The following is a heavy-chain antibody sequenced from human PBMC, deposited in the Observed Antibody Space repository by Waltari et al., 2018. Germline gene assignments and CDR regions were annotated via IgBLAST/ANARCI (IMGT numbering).Heavy chain of an antibody. V-gene: IGHV3-7*01. D-gene: IGHD6-13*01. CDR1: GFTFSSSW. Sequence: EVQVVESGGGLVQPGGSLRLSCAASGFTFSSSWRTWVRQAPGKGWVAWVPKATGKGREGVANRKTDGSETYDVDAVKGRFTISRDNTKNSLYLQMSSLRAEDTAVYYCAIGGVETSWYWRYWGQGTLVTVSS. CDR2: RKTDGSET. CDR3: AIGGVETSWYWRY. J-gene: IGHJ4*02.